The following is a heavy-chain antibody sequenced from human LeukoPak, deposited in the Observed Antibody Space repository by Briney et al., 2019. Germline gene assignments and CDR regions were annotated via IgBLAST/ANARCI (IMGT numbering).Heavy chain of an antibody. Sequence: SETLSLTCAVYGGSFSGYYWSWIRRPPGKGLEWIGEIKHSGSTNYNPSLKSRVTISVDTSKNQFSLKLSSVTAADTAVYYCARISYGGYVDYYYYMDVWGKGTTVTVSS. CDR2: IKHSGST. CDR1: GGSFSGYY. J-gene: IGHJ6*03. V-gene: IGHV4-34*01. CDR3: ARISYGGYVDYYYYMDV. D-gene: IGHD5-12*01.